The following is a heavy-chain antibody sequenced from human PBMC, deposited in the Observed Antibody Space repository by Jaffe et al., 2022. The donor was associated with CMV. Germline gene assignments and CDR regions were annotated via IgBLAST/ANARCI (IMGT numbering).Heavy chain of an antibody. CDR2: NNAGNGNT. Sequence: QVQLVQSGAEVKNPGASVKISCKTSGYTFTSYTIHWVRQAPGQRLEWMGWNNAGNGNTKYSQHFQDRVTFTRDTSASTVYMELSSLRPEDTALYYCARQSAGGPRFDPWGQGTLVTVSS. V-gene: IGHV1-3*01. CDR1: GYTFTSYT. D-gene: IGHD6-13*01. CDR3: ARQSAGGPRFDP. J-gene: IGHJ5*02.